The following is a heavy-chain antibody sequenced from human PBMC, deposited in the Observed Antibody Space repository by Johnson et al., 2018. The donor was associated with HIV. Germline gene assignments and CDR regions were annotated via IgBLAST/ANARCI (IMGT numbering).Heavy chain of an antibody. CDR1: GFTFSSYG. CDR3: AKDPYKYSSSSYAFDI. D-gene: IGHD6-6*01. Sequence: QVQLVESGGGVVQPGGSLRLSCAAFGFTFSSYGMHWVRQAPGKGLEWVAFIRYDGSNKYYAASVKGRFTISRDNSKNTLYLQMNSLRAEDTAVYYCAKDPYKYSSSSYAFDIWGQGTMVTVSS. CDR2: IRYDGSNK. J-gene: IGHJ3*02. V-gene: IGHV3-30*02.